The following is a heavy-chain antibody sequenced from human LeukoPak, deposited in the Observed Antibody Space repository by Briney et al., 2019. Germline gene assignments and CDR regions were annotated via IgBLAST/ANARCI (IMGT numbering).Heavy chain of an antibody. J-gene: IGHJ3*02. Sequence: SETLSLTCTVSGGSISSYYWSWIRQPPGKGLEWIGYIYYSGSTNYNPSLKSRVTISVDTSKNQFSLKLSSVTAADTAVYYCARPNNWNLDPHAFDIWGQGTMVTVSS. CDR1: GGSISSYY. CDR2: IYYSGST. CDR3: ARPNNWNLDPHAFDI. D-gene: IGHD1-20*01. V-gene: IGHV4-59*01.